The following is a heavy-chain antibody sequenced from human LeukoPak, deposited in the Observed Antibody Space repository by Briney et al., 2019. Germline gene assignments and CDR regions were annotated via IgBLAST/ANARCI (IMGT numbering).Heavy chain of an antibody. V-gene: IGHV7-4-1*02. J-gene: IGHJ6*02. CDR2: INTNTGNP. Sequence: GASVKVSCKASGYTFTSYAINWVRQAPGQGLEWMGWINTNTGNPTYAQGFTGRFVFSLDTSVSTAYLQISSLKAEDTAVYYCARDSALYYDFWSGYFNYYYYGMDVWGQGTTVTVSS. CDR3: ARDSALYYDFWSGYFNYYYYGMDV. D-gene: IGHD3-3*01. CDR1: GYTFTSYA.